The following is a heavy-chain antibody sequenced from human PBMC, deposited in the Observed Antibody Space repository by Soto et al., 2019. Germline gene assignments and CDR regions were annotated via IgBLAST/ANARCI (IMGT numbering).Heavy chain of an antibody. Sequence: QVQLVQSGAEVKKPGASVKVSCKTSGYTFIGYYLNWVRQAPGQGLEWMGWVNPHTGGTNYAQKFDGRVTMTRDTSTYTAYMDLSVLKFDDTATYFCARVMAYEQQLVPFDYWGQGTLVTVSS. CDR3: ARVMAYEQQLVPFDY. CDR1: GYTFIGYY. J-gene: IGHJ4*02. V-gene: IGHV1-2*02. D-gene: IGHD6-13*01. CDR2: VNPHTGGT.